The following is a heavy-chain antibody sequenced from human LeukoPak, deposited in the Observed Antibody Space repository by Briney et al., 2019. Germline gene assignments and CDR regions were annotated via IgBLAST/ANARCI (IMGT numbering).Heavy chain of an antibody. J-gene: IGHJ5*02. CDR2: IYYSGST. CDR3: AREVVVVTTMGWFDP. D-gene: IGHD2-21*02. CDR1: GGSISGYY. Sequence: SETLSLTCTVSGGSISGYYWNWIRQPPGKGLEWIGYIYYSGSTYYNPSLKSRVTMSVDTSKNQFSLKLRSVTAADTAVYYCAREVVVVTTMGWFDPWGQGTLVTVSS. V-gene: IGHV4-59*12.